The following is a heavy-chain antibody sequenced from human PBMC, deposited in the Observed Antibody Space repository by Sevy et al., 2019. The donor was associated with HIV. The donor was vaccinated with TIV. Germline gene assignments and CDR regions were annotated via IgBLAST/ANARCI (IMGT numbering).Heavy chain of an antibody. D-gene: IGHD6-13*01. CDR1: GYLFISFV. J-gene: IGHJ4*02. V-gene: IGHV1-3*01. CDR2: INVGNGNK. Sequence: ASVKVSCKASGYLFISFVMHWVRQAPGQGLEWVGWINVGNGNKKYSQKFQDRVTITRDASTSTTYMELTNLTSEDTAIDYCTREAKQQLLEYDFDLWGQGTLVTVSS. CDR3: TREAKQQLLEYDFDL.